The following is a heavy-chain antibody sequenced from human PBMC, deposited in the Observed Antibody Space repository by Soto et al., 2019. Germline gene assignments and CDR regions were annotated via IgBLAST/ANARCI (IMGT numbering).Heavy chain of an antibody. CDR1: GYTFTSYY. J-gene: IGHJ6*02. CDR2: INPSGGST. D-gene: IGHD6-13*01. V-gene: IGHV1-46*01. CDR3: ARDLDKAAAGTRIEYYYYGMDV. Sequence: GASVKVSCKASGYTFTSYYMHWVRQAPGQGLEWMGIINPSGGSTSYAQKFQGRVTMTRDTSTSTVYLELSSLRSEDTAVYYCARDLDKAAAGTRIEYYYYGMDVWGQGTTVTVSS.